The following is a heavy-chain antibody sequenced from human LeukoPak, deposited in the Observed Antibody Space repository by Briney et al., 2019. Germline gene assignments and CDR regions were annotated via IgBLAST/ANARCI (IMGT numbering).Heavy chain of an antibody. CDR1: GYTFTGYY. Sequence: ASVKVSCKASGYTFTGYYMHWVRQAPGQGLEWMGIINPSGGSTSYAQKFQGRVTMTRDTSTSTVYMELSSLRSEDTAVYYCARDRAVAAAVDYWRQGTLVTVSS. V-gene: IGHV1-46*01. D-gene: IGHD2-15*01. CDR3: ARDRAVAAAVDY. J-gene: IGHJ4*02. CDR2: INPSGGST.